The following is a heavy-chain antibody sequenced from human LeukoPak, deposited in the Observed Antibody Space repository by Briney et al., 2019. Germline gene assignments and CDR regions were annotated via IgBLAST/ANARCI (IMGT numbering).Heavy chain of an antibody. J-gene: IGHJ4*02. CDR3: ARVRRGWLRPGYYFDY. D-gene: IGHD5-12*01. CDR1: SGSLTGYY. V-gene: IGHV4-34*01. Sequence: SETLSLTCTVSSGSLTGYYWSWIRQPPGKGLEWIGEINHSGSTNYNPSLMSRVTISVDTSKNQFSLKLSSVTAADTAVYYCARVRRGWLRPGYYFDYWGQGTLVTVSS. CDR2: INHSGST.